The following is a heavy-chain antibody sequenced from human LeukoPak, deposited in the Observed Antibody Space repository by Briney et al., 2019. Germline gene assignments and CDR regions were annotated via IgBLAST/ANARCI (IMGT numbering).Heavy chain of an antibody. CDR3: ARDQSIDDRAFDY. J-gene: IGHJ4*02. Sequence: ASVKVSCKASGYTFTSYYMHWVRQAPGQGLEWMGIINPSGGSASYAQKFQGRVTMTRDMSTSTVYMELSSLRSEDTAVYYCARDQSIDDRAFDYWGQGTLVTVSS. CDR2: INPSGGSA. CDR1: GYTFTSYY. V-gene: IGHV1-46*01. D-gene: IGHD1-1*01.